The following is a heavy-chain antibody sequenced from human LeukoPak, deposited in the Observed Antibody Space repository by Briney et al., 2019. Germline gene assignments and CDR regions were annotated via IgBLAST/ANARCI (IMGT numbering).Heavy chain of an antibody. CDR1: GGSFSGYY. CDR3: ARGQRVVATTPFDY. Sequence: PETLSLTCAVYGGSFSGYYWSWIRQPPGKGLEWIGEINHSGSTNYNPSLKSRVTISVDTSKNQFSLKLSSVTAADTAVYYCARGQRVVATTPFDYWGQGTLVTVSS. V-gene: IGHV4-34*01. CDR2: INHSGST. J-gene: IGHJ4*02. D-gene: IGHD5-12*01.